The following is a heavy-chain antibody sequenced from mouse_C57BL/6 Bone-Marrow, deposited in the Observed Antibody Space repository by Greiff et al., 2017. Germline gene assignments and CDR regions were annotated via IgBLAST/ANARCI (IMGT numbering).Heavy chain of an antibody. J-gene: IGHJ4*01. CDR2: ICRGGST. CDR1: GFSLTSYG. Sequence: QVQLKESGPGLVQPSQSLSITCTVSGFSLTSYGVHWVRQSPGKGLEWLGVICRGGSTDYNAAFMSRLSITKDNSKSQVFFKMNSLQADDTAIYDCSTMVTTGPYAMDYWGQGTSVTVSS. V-gene: IGHV2-5*01. CDR3: STMVTTGPYAMDY. D-gene: IGHD2-2*01.